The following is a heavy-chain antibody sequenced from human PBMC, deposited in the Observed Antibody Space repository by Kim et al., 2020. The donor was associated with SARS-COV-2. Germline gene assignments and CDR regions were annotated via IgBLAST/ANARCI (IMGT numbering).Heavy chain of an antibody. D-gene: IGHD3-10*01. V-gene: IGHV1-46*01. J-gene: IGHJ5*02. CDR3: ARALMVRGVLNWFDP. Sequence: QKFQGRVTMTRDTSTSTVYMELSSLRSEDTAVYYCARALMVRGVLNWFDPWGQGTLVTVSS.